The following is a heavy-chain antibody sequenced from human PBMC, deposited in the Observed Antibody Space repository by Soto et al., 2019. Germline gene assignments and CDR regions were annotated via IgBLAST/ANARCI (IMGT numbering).Heavy chain of an antibody. Sequence: QVQLVQSGAEVKKPGASVKVSCKASGYTFTSYAMHWVRQAPGQRLEWMGWINAGNGNTKYSQKLQGRVTITRDTSASTAYMELSSLRSEDTAVYYCARDSDTGSYFDYWGQGTLVTVSS. D-gene: IGHD1-26*01. CDR1: GYTFTSYA. CDR2: INAGNGNT. CDR3: ARDSDTGSYFDY. V-gene: IGHV1-3*01. J-gene: IGHJ4*02.